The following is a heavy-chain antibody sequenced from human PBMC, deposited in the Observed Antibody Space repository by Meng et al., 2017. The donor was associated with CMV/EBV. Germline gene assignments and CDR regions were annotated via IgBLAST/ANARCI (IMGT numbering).Heavy chain of an antibody. D-gene: IGHD3-22*01. CDR3: ARFDSSGSFLDY. Sequence: GESLKISCAASGFTFSSYAMSWVRQAPGKGLEWVSAISGSGGSTYYADSVKGRFTISRDNSKNTLYLQMYSLRAEDTAVYYCARFDSSGSFLDYWGQGTLVTVSS. V-gene: IGHV3-23*01. J-gene: IGHJ4*02. CDR2: ISGSGGST. CDR1: GFTFSSYA.